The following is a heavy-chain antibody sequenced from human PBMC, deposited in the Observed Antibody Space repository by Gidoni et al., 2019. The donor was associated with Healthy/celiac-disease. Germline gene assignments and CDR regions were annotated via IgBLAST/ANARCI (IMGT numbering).Heavy chain of an antibody. CDR2: INHSGST. CDR1: GGSFSGYY. V-gene: IGHV4-34*01. D-gene: IGHD3-16*02. Sequence: QVQLQQWGAGLLKPSETLSLTCAVYGGSFSGYYWSWIRQPPGKGLEWIGEINHSGSTNYNPSLKSRVTISVDTSKNQFSLKLSSVTAADTAVYYCARGMLSRMITFGGVIGNWFDPWGQGTLVTVSS. CDR3: ARGMLSRMITFGGVIGNWFDP. J-gene: IGHJ5*02.